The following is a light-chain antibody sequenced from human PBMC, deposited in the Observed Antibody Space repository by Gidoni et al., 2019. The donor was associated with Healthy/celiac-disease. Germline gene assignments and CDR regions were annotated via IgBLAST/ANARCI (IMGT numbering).Light chain of an antibody. V-gene: IGKV3-11*01. CDR1: QSVSSY. CDR2: DAS. J-gene: IGKJ2*01. CDR3: QQRSNWPPPYT. Sequence: EIVLTQSPATLSLSPGDRATLSCRASQSVSSYLAWYPQKPGQAPRLLIYDASNRATGIPARFSGSGSGTDFTLTISSLEPEDFAVYYCQQRSNWPPPYTFGQGTKLEIK.